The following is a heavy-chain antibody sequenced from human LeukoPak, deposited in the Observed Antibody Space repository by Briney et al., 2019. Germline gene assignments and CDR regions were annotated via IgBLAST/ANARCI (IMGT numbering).Heavy chain of an antibody. CDR1: GYTFTGYY. CDR3: ARDRVVPAAMNFDP. J-gene: IGHJ5*02. CDR2: INPNSGGT. Sequence: ASVKVSCKASGYTFTGYYIHWVRQAPGQGLEWMGWINPNSGGTNYAQKFQGRVTMTRDTSISTAYMELTRLTSDDTAVYHCARDRVVPAAMNFDPWGQGTLVTVSS. V-gene: IGHV1-2*02. D-gene: IGHD2-2*01.